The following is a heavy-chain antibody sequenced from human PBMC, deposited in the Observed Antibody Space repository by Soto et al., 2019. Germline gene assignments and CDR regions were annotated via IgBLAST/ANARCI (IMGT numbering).Heavy chain of an antibody. CDR1: GYTLTELS. J-gene: IGHJ4*02. D-gene: IGHD3-22*01. Sequence: ASVKVSCKVSGYTLTELSMHWVRQAPGKGLEWMGGFDPEDGETIYAQKFQGRVTMTEDTSTDTAYMELSSLRSEDTAVYYCATEYYYDSSGYYSTMGLFDYWGQGTLVTVYS. V-gene: IGHV1-24*01. CDR3: ATEYYYDSSGYYSTMGLFDY. CDR2: FDPEDGET.